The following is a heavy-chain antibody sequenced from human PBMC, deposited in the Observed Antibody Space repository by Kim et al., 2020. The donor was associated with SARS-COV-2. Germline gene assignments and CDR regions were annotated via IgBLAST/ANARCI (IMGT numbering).Heavy chain of an antibody. CDR2: IIPIFGTA. CDR3: ARGSWSGYDRYYYGMDV. V-gene: IGHV1-69*13. Sequence: SVKVSCKASGGTFSSYAISWVRQAPGQGLEWMGGIIPIFGTANYAQKFQGRVTIPADESTSTAYMELSSLRSEDTAVYYCARGSWSGYDRYYYGMDVWGQGTTVTVSS. J-gene: IGHJ6*02. D-gene: IGHD5-12*01. CDR1: GGTFSSYA.